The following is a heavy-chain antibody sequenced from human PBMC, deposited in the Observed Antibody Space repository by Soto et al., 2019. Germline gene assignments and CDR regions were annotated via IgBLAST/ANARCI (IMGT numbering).Heavy chain of an antibody. V-gene: IGHV4-34*01. D-gene: IGHD2-15*01. J-gene: IGHJ4*02. CDR2: INHSGST. Sequence: SETLSLTCAVYGGSFSGYYWSWIRQPPGKGLEWIGEINHSGSTNYNPSLKSRVTISVDTSKNQFSLKLSSVTAADTAVYYCARGRSSSYHHYLFLKRFDYWGQGTLVTVSS. CDR3: ARGRSSSYHHYLFLKRFDY. CDR1: GGSFSGYY.